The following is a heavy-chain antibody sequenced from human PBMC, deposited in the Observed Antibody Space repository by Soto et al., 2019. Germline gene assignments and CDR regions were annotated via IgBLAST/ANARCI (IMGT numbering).Heavy chain of an antibody. V-gene: IGHV1-69*13. Sequence: ASVKVSCKASGGTFSSYAISWVRQAPGQGLEWMGGIIPIFGTANYAQKFQGRVTITADESTSTAYMEVSSLRSEDTAVYCCARGYSYGRDPYYYYGMDVWGQGTTVTVSS. D-gene: IGHD5-18*01. CDR2: IIPIFGTA. CDR1: GGTFSSYA. CDR3: ARGYSYGRDPYYYYGMDV. J-gene: IGHJ6*02.